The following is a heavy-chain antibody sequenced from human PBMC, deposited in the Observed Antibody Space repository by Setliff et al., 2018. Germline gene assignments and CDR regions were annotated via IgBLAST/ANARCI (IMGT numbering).Heavy chain of an antibody. CDR1: GFTFDDFG. Sequence: GGSLRLSCEGFGFTFDDFGMSWIRQAPGKGLEWVSGTNWNGGSTAYADSVKGRFTISRDNAQNTLYLHMNNLRAEDTAVFYCVPGRGSWGQGALVTVSS. J-gene: IGHJ5*02. CDR3: VPGRGS. V-gene: IGHV3-20*04. CDR2: TNWNGGST. D-gene: IGHD6-25*01.